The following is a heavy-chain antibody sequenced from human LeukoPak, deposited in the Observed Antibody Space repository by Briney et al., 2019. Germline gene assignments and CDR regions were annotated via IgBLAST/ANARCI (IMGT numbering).Heavy chain of an antibody. V-gene: IGHV4-34*01. CDR3: ARAMVRGGVRY. D-gene: IGHD3-10*01. J-gene: IGHJ4*02. CDR2: INHSGST. CDR1: GGSLSGYY. Sequence: SETLSLTCAVYGGSLSGYYWSWIRQPPGKGLEWIGEINHSGSTNYNPSLKSRVTISVDTSKNQFSLKLSSVTAADTAVYYCARAMVRGGVRYWGQGTLVTVSS.